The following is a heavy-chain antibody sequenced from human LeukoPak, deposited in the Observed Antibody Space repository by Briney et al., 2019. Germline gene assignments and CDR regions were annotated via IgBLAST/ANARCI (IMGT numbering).Heavy chain of an antibody. Sequence: SVKVSCKASGGTFNNYVFSWVKQAPGQGLEWMGRIVPVLGITNYAQTFQDRVTITADKSTATTYMELKSLRPEDTAVYYCAGDLGDSAGTSSDGMDVWGQGTTVTVS. CDR3: AGDLGDSAGTSSDGMDV. V-gene: IGHV1-69*04. CDR1: GGTFNNYV. D-gene: IGHD6-13*01. CDR2: IVPVLGIT. J-gene: IGHJ6*02.